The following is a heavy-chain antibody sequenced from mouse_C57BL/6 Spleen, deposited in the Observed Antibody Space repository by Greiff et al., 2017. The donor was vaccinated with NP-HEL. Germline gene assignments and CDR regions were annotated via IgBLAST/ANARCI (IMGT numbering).Heavy chain of an antibody. CDR3: AAPHCNGSRYFDV. D-gene: IGHD1-1*01. J-gene: IGHJ1*03. Sequence: QVQLQQPGAELVMPGASVKLSCKASGFTFTSYWMHWVKQRPGQGLEWIGEIDPSDSYTYYNQKFKGQFTLTVDKSSSTAYMQLSSLTSEDSAVYYCAAPHCNGSRYFDVWGTGTTVTVSS. V-gene: IGHV1-69*01. CDR2: IDPSDSYT. CDR1: GFTFTSYW.